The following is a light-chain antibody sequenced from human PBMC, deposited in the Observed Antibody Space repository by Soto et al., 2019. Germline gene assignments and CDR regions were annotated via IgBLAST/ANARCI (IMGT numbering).Light chain of an antibody. Sequence: QSVLTQPPSASGTPGQRGTMSCSGSSSNIGSNTVNWYQQLPGTAPKLLIYSNDERPSGVPDRFSGSKSGTSASLAISGLQSEDEADYYCAAWDDSLSAYVFGTGTKVTVL. CDR2: SND. V-gene: IGLV1-44*01. J-gene: IGLJ1*01. CDR1: SSNIGSNT. CDR3: AAWDDSLSAYV.